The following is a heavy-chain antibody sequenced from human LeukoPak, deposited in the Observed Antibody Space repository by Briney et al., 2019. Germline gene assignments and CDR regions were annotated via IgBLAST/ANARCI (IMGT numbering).Heavy chain of an antibody. CDR2: MNPNSGNT. Sequence: GASVKVSCKASGYTFTSYDINWVRQATGQGLEWMGWMNPNSGNTGYAQKFQGRVTMTRNTSISTAYMELSSLRSEDTAVYYCARGAVLWFGDRMGFDYWGQGTLVTVSS. D-gene: IGHD3-10*01. CDR1: GYTFTSYD. V-gene: IGHV1-8*01. J-gene: IGHJ4*02. CDR3: ARGAVLWFGDRMGFDY.